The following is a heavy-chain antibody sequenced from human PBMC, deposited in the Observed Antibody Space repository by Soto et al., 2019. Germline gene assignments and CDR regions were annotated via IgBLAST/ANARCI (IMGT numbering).Heavy chain of an antibody. Sequence: SDTLSLTCTVSGGSISSYYWSWIRQPAGKGLEWIGRIYTSGSTNYNPSLKSRVTMSVDTSKNQFSLKLSSVTAADTAVYYCARDGSSSWDNWFDPWGQGTLVTVSS. D-gene: IGHD6-13*01. CDR3: ARDGSSSWDNWFDP. V-gene: IGHV4-4*07. CDR2: IYTSGST. CDR1: GGSISSYY. J-gene: IGHJ5*02.